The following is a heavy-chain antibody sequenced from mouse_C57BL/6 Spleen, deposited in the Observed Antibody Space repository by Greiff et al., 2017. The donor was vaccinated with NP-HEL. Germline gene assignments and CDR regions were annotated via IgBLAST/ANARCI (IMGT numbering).Heavy chain of an antibody. CDR2: IWTGGGT. CDR3: ARNGGSPDGNYEGAWFAY. CDR1: GFSLTSYA. V-gene: IGHV2-9-1*01. J-gene: IGHJ3*01. D-gene: IGHD2-1*01. Sequence: VQLQQSGPGLVAPSQSLSITCTVSGFSLTSYAISWVRQPPGKGLEWLGVIWTGGGTNYNSAHKSRLSISKDNSKSQVILKMNSLQTDDTARYYCARNGGSPDGNYEGAWFAYLGQGTLVTVSA.